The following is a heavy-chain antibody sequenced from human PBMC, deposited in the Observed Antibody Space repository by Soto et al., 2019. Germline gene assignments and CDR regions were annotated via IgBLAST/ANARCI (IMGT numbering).Heavy chain of an antibody. J-gene: IGHJ4*02. Sequence: QVQLVQSGTEVKKPGASVKVSCKASGYTFPSYGFSWVRQAPGQGLEWMGRISAYNGNTHYAQKLQDRFTMTTDTSTSTAYLELRSLRSDDSAVYYCARDHYDSSGYSGYWGQGTLVTVSS. D-gene: IGHD3-22*01. V-gene: IGHV1-18*04. CDR3: ARDHYDSSGYSGY. CDR1: GYTFPSYG. CDR2: ISAYNGNT.